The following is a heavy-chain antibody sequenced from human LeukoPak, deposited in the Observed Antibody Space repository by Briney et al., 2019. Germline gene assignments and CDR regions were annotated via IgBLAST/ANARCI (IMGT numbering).Heavy chain of an antibody. CDR1: GGSVSSGSYY. J-gene: IGHJ4*02. D-gene: IGHD3-10*01. CDR3: ARVRPFGELGY. V-gene: IGHV4-61*01. CDR2: IYYSGST. Sequence: PSETLSLTCTVSGGSVSSGSYYWSWIRHPPGKGLEWIGYIYYSGSTNYNPSLKSRVTISVDTSKNQFSLKLNSVTAADTAVYYCARVRPFGELGYWGQGTLVTVSS.